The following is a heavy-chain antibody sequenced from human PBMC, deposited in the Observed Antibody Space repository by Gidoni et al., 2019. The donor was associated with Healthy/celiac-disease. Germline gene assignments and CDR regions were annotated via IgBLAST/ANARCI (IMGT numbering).Heavy chain of an antibody. V-gene: IGHV3-21*01. CDR1: AFTFSSYS. CDR3: ARVPYCSGGSCYSGWFDP. J-gene: IGHJ5*02. CDR2: IISSSSYI. D-gene: IGHD2-15*01. Sequence: EVQLVESGGGLVKPGGSLRLYCAASAFTFSSYSMNWVRQAPGKGLEWVASIISSSSYIYYADSVKGRFTISRDNAKNSLYLQMNSLRAEDTAVYYCARVPYCSGGSCYSGWFDPWGQGTLVTVSS.